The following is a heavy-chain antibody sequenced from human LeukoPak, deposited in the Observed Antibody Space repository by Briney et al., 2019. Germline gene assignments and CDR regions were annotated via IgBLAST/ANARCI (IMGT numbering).Heavy chain of an antibody. Sequence: GGSLRLSCAASGFTFDDYAMHWVRQAPGKGLEWVSGISWNSGSLGYADSVKGRFTISRDNAKNSLYLQMNSLRAEDTALYYCAKAGGYCSSTSCYTCSWLGYAFDIWGQGTMVTVSS. CDR1: GFTFDDYA. J-gene: IGHJ3*02. D-gene: IGHD2-2*02. CDR2: ISWNSGSL. CDR3: AKAGGYCSSTSCYTCSWLGYAFDI. V-gene: IGHV3-9*01.